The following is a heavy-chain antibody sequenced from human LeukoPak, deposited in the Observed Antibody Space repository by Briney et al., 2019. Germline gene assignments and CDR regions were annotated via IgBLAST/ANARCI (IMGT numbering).Heavy chain of an antibody. CDR1: GGSFSGYY. D-gene: IGHD6-13*01. CDR2: INHSGST. V-gene: IGHV4-34*01. Sequence: SETLSLTCAVYGGSFSGYYWSWIRQPPGKGLGWIGEINHSGSTNYNPSLKSRVTISVDKSKNQFSLKLSSVTAADTAVYYCARGGIAAAGPTYWGQGTLVTVSS. J-gene: IGHJ4*02. CDR3: ARGGIAAAGPTY.